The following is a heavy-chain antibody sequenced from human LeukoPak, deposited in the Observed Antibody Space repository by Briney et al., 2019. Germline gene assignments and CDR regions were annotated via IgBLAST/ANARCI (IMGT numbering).Heavy chain of an antibody. CDR2: IYHSGST. Sequence: PSETLSLTCAVSGGSISSGGYSGSWIRQPPGKGLEWIGYIYHSGSTYYNPSLKSRVTISVDRSKNQFSLKLSSVTAADTAVYYCARVVLEMATEGGWFDPWGQGTLVTVSS. V-gene: IGHV4-30-2*01. CDR1: GGSISSGGYS. CDR3: ARVVLEMATEGGWFDP. J-gene: IGHJ5*02. D-gene: IGHD5-24*01.